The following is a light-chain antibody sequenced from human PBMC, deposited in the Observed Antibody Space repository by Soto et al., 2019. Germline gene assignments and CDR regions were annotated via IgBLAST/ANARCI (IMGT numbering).Light chain of an antibody. V-gene: IGKV3-20*01. Sequence: EMVLTQSPGTLSLSPGERATLSCRASQSVSSNYLDWYQQKPGQAPRLLIYGASSRSTGIPDRFSGSGSGTDFTLTISRLEPEDFAVYYCQQYSSSPWTLGQGTKVEIK. CDR3: QQYSSSPWT. J-gene: IGKJ1*01. CDR1: QSVSSNY. CDR2: GAS.